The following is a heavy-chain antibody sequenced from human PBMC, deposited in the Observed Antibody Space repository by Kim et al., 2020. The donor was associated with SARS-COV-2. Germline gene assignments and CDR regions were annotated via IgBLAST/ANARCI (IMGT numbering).Heavy chain of an antibody. Sequence: KGRFTISRDNTKNTLYLQMNSLRAEDTAVYYCAKVTNSNSISSRPNWFDPWGQGTLVTVSS. V-gene: IGHV3-23*01. D-gene: IGHD4-4*01. J-gene: IGHJ5*02. CDR3: AKVTNSNSISSRPNWFDP.